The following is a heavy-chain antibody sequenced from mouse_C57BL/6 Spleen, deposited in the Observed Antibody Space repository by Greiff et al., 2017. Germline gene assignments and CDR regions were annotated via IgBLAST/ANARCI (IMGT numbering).Heavy chain of an antibody. CDR2: IHPSDSDT. CDR1: GYTFTSYW. V-gene: IGHV1-74*01. Sequence: QVQLKQPGAELVKPGASVKVSCKASGYTFTSYWMHWVKQRPGQGLEWIGRIHPSDSDTNYNQKFKGKATLTVDKPSSTAYMQLSSLTSEDAAVYYCARGEAVDYWGQGTTLTVSS. J-gene: IGHJ2*01. CDR3: ARGEAVDY.